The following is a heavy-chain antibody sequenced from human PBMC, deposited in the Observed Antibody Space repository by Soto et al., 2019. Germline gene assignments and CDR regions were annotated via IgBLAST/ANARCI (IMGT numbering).Heavy chain of an antibody. CDR1: GGSISSTNW. Sequence: QVQLQESGPGLVKPSGTLSLICAVSGGSISSTNWWSWVRQPPGKGLEWIGEIYHSGSTNYNPSLKSRVNISVDKSKNQISLKLDSVTAADTAVYYCATQWLAASGHYYYYGMDVWGQGTTVTVSS. CDR3: ATQWLAASGHYYYYGMDV. CDR2: IYHSGST. V-gene: IGHV4-4*02. J-gene: IGHJ6*02. D-gene: IGHD6-13*01.